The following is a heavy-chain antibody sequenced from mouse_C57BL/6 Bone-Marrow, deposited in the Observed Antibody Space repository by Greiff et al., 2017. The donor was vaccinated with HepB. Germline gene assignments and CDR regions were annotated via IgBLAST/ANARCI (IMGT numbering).Heavy chain of an antibody. J-gene: IGHJ3*01. CDR2: IYPRSGNT. V-gene: IGHV1-81*01. CDR1: GYTFTSYG. Sequence: VQLKQSGAELARPGASVKLSCKASGYTFTSYGISWVKQRTGQGLEWIGEIYPRSGNTYYNEKFKGKATLTADKSSSTAYMELRSLTSEDSAVYFCARGSSGYVGLAYWGQGTLVTVSA. D-gene: IGHD3-2*02. CDR3: ARGSSGYVGLAY.